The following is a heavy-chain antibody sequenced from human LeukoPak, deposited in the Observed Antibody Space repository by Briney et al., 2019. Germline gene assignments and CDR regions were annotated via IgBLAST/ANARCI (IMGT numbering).Heavy chain of an antibody. J-gene: IGHJ4*02. CDR3: ARDVGYCSSTSCQNAYYFDY. V-gene: IGHV1-2*02. CDR1: GYTFTGYY. CDR2: INPNSGGA. Sequence: GASVKVSCKASGYTFTGYYMHWVRQAPGQGLEWMGWINPNSGGANYAQKFQGRVTMTRDTSTSTVYMELSSLRSEDTAVYYCARDVGYCSSTSCQNAYYFDYWGQGTLVTVSS. D-gene: IGHD2-2*01.